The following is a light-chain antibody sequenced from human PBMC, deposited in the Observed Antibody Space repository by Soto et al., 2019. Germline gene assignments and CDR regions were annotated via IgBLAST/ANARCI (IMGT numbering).Light chain of an antibody. CDR2: DAS. CDR1: QSVSSY. CDR3: QHYSSSPPAIT. J-gene: IGKJ5*01. Sequence: EIVLTQSPATLSLSPGERATLSCRASQSVSSYLAWYQQKPGQAPRLLIYDASNRATDIPDRFSGGGSGTDFTLTISRLEPEDFAVYYCQHYSSSPPAITFGQGTRLEIK. V-gene: IGKV3-20*01.